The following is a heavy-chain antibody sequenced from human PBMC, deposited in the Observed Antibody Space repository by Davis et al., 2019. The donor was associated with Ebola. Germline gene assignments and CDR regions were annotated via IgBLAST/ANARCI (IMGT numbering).Heavy chain of an antibody. J-gene: IGHJ6*02. CDR1: GGSMSSYY. V-gene: IGHV4-34*01. D-gene: IGHD2-2*01. CDR2: INHSGST. CDR3: ARGDCSSTSCYFNYYYGMDV. Sequence: SETLSLTCTVSGGSMSSYYWSWIRQPPGKGLEWIGEINHSGSTNYNPSLKSRVTISVDTSKNQFSLKLSSVTAADTAVYYCARGDCSSTSCYFNYYYGMDVWGQGTTVTVSS.